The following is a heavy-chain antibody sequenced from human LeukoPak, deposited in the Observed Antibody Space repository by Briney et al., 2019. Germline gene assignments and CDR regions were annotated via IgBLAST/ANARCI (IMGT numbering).Heavy chain of an antibody. CDR1: GFTFSSYE. CDR3: AKSSDYVWGSYRSYYLDY. V-gene: IGHV3-48*03. Sequence: PGGSLRLSCAASGFTFSSYEMNWVRQAPGKGLEWVSNIGSRGSTMYYADSVKGRFTISRDNAKNSLYLQMNSLRAEDTAVYYCAKSSDYVWGSYRSYYLDYWGQGTLVTVSS. CDR2: IGSRGSTM. J-gene: IGHJ4*02. D-gene: IGHD3-16*02.